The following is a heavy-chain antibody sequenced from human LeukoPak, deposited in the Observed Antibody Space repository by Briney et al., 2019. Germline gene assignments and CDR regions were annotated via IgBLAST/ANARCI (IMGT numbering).Heavy chain of an antibody. D-gene: IGHD3-22*01. V-gene: IGHV1-18*01. Sequence: ASVKVSCKASGYTFTSYGISWVRQAPGQGLEWMGWISAYNGNTNYAQKLQGRVTMTTDTSTSTAYMELRSLRSDDTAVYYCATLPLDYDSSGPAFDYWGQGTLVTVSS. J-gene: IGHJ4*02. CDR3: ATLPLDYDSSGPAFDY. CDR1: GYTFTSYG. CDR2: ISAYNGNT.